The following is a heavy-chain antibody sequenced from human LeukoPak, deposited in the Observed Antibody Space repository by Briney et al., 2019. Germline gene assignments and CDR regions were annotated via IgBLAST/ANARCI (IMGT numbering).Heavy chain of an antibody. CDR1: GGSFSGYY. CDR2: INHSGST. Sequence: SETLSLTCAVYGGSFSGYYWSWILQPPGKGLKWIGEINHSGSTNYNPSLKSRVTISVDTPKNQFSLKLSSVTAADTAVYYCARASLTVTTFRFDYWGQGTLVTVSS. V-gene: IGHV4-34*01. J-gene: IGHJ4*02. D-gene: IGHD4-17*01. CDR3: ARASLTVTTFRFDY.